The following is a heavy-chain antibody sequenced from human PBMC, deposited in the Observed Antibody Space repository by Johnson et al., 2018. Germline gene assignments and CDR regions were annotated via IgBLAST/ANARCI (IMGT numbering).Heavy chain of an antibody. CDR3: ARDGCRGGTCYFKNYMDV. CDR1: GFTFSIYW. V-gene: IGHV3-74*03. CDR2: INHDGSS. J-gene: IGHJ6*03. Sequence: VQLQESGGGTVHPGGSLRLSCAASGFTFSIYWMHWVRQVPGKGPVWLSRINHDGSSTYADSVRGRFTISRDTTKNTVYLQMNNLRSDDTAVYYCARDGCRGGTCYFKNYMDVWGKGTTVTVSS. D-gene: IGHD2-15*01.